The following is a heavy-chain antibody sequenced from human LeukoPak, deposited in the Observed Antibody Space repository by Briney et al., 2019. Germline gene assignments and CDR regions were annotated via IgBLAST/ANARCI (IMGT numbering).Heavy chain of an antibody. J-gene: IGHJ4*02. CDR3: ARSGSSYIFDY. CDR2: INHSGST. D-gene: IGHD1-26*01. Sequence: SETLSLTCVVYGGSFSGYYWSWIRQSPGKGLEWIGEINHSGSTNYNPSLKSRVTISVDTSKNQFSLKLSPVTAADTAIYYCARSGSSYIFDYWGQGTLVTVSS. V-gene: IGHV4-34*01. CDR1: GGSFSGYY.